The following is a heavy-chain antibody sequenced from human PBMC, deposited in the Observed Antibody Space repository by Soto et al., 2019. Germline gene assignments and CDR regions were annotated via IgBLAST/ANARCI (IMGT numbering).Heavy chain of an antibody. CDR2: ISAYNVNT. CDR3: ERDGSSTSCQD. J-gene: IGHJ1*01. D-gene: IGHD2-2*01. Sequence: QVRLVQSGAAVKKPAASVKVSCKASGYTYTSYGISWVRQAPGQRLEWMGWISAYNVNTNNEQKLQGRVIMTTDTSTSTTYMELRSMRSDDTAGYYCERDGSSTSCQDWGQGTLMTVSS. V-gene: IGHV1-18*04. CDR1: GYTYTSYG.